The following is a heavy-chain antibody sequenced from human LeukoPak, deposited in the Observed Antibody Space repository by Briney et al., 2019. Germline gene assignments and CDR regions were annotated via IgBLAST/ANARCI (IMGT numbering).Heavy chain of an antibody. D-gene: IGHD3-16*02. CDR3: ARYNREGVIVAFDY. CDR2: INHSGGST. CDR1: GYTFTSYY. V-gene: IGHV1-46*01. J-gene: IGHJ4*02. Sequence: ASVKVSCKASGYTFTSYYMHWVRQAPGQGLEWMGIINHSGGSTSYARQCQGRVTMTRDMSKSTVYMELSSLRYEDTDVYYCARYNREGVIVAFDYWGQGPLVTVSS.